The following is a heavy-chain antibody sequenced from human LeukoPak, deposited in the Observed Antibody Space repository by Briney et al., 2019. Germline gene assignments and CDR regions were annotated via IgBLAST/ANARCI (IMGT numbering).Heavy chain of an antibody. CDR3: ARDTAHYGDYDDDAFHY. V-gene: IGHV1-18*01. D-gene: IGHD4-17*01. CDR1: GYTFTSYG. Sequence: GASVKVSCKASGYTFTSYGINWVRQAPGQGLEWMGWISAYNGNTNYAQKLQGRVTMTTDTSTSTAYMELRSLRSDDTAVYYCARDTAHYGDYDDDAFHYWGQGTLVTVSS. CDR2: ISAYNGNT. J-gene: IGHJ4*02.